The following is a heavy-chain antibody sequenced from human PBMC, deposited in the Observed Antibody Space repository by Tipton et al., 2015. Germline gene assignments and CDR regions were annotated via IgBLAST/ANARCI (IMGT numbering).Heavy chain of an antibody. J-gene: IGHJ6*02. CDR1: GGPITRGDFY. V-gene: IGHV4-30-4*01. CDR3: ARDWPYYYYFGVDV. CDR2: ISNSGST. Sequence: LRLSCSVSGGPITRGDFYWSWIRQPPGKGLEWIGYISNSGSTDYKPSLQSRLTISLDTSKNQFSLKLTSVTAADTAVYYCARDWPYYYYFGVDVWGQGTTVTVSS.